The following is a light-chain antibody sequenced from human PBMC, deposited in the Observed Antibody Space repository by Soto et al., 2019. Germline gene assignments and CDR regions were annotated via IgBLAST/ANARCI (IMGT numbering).Light chain of an antibody. V-gene: IGLV2-14*01. CDR2: EVN. CDR1: SSDVGAFNY. J-gene: IGLJ1*01. CDR3: SSSTTSVTSV. Sequence: QSALTQPASVSGSPGQSITISCTGTSSDVGAFNYVSWYQQHLGKAPKLIISEVNDRPSGVSNRFSGSKSGNTASLIISGLQAEDEADYYCSSSTTSVTSVFGTGTKVTVL.